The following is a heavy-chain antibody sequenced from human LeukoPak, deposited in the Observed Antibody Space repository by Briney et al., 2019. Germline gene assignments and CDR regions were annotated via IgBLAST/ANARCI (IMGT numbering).Heavy chain of an antibody. D-gene: IGHD5-18*01. CDR2: ISWNSG. CDR1: GFTFNDYA. Sequence: GRSLRLSCAASGFTFNDYAMHWVRLTPGKGLEWVSGISWNSGNAGSVKGRFTISRDNAKNSLYLQVNSLRAEDSALYYCGKDLSYGYLGRWGQGTLVTVSS. V-gene: IGHV3-9*01. CDR3: GKDLSYGYLGR. J-gene: IGHJ4*02.